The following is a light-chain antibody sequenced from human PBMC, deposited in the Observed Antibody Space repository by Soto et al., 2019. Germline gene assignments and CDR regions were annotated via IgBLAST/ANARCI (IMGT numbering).Light chain of an antibody. CDR1: SSNIGAGYD. Sequence: QSVLTQPPSVSGAPGRRVTISCTGSSSNIGAGYDVHWYQQLPGTAPKLLSYENRNRPSGVPDRFSGSKSGTSASLAITGLQAEDEADYYCQSYDSSLSVIFGGGTKVTVL. J-gene: IGLJ2*01. V-gene: IGLV1-40*01. CDR3: QSYDSSLSVI. CDR2: ENR.